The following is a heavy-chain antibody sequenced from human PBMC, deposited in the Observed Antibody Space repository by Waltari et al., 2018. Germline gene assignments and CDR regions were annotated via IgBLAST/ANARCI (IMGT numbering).Heavy chain of an antibody. V-gene: IGHV3-53*01. CDR2: IYSGGSI. CDR3: AREAPWYFDL. J-gene: IGHJ2*01. CDR1: GFTVSSNY. Sequence: EVQLEESGGGLIQPGGSLRLSCAASGFTVSSNYMSWVRQAPGKGLGWFSVIYSGGSIYYADAVKGRFTISRGNSKNTVYLQMNSLRFEDTAVYYCAREAPWYFDLWGRGTLVTVSS.